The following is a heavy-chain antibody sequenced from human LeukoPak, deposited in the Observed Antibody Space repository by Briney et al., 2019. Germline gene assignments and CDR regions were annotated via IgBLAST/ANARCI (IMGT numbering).Heavy chain of an antibody. CDR3: ARDSSPSLDC. Sequence: GASVKVSCKASGYTFTSYDINWVRQATGQGLEWMGWINPNSGGTYSAQNFQGRVTMTRDASINTAYMELSSLRSDDSAVYYCARDSSPSLDCWGQGTLVTVSS. CDR2: INPNSGGT. J-gene: IGHJ4*02. CDR1: GYTFTSYD. V-gene: IGHV1-2*02. D-gene: IGHD6-19*01.